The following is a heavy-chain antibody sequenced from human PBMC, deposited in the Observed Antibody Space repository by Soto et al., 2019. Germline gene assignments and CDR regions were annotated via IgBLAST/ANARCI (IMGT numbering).Heavy chain of an antibody. CDR1: GFTFSSYA. CDR3: VKDLYCSGGSCYYYYYGMDV. CDR2: ISSNGGST. V-gene: IGHV3-64D*08. J-gene: IGHJ6*02. D-gene: IGHD2-15*01. Sequence: EVQLVESGGGLVQPGGSLRLSCSASGFTFSSYAMHWVRQAPGKGLEYVSAISSNGGSTYYADSVKGRFTISRDNSKNTLYLQMSSLRAEDTAVYYCVKDLYCSGGSCYYYYYGMDVWGQGTTVTVSS.